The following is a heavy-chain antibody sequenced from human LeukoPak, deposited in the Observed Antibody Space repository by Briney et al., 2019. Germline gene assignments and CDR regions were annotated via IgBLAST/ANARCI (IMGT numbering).Heavy chain of an antibody. J-gene: IGHJ4*02. CDR3: ARDQEGFDY. V-gene: IGHV1-46*01. Sequence: ASVKVSCKVSGYSFTSNYIHWVRQAPGQGLEWMGMIYPRDGSTSYTQRFQDRVTVTRDTSTSTVHMELSGLRSEDTAVYYCARDQEGFDYWGQGTLVTVSS. CDR2: IYPRDGST. CDR1: GYSFTSNY.